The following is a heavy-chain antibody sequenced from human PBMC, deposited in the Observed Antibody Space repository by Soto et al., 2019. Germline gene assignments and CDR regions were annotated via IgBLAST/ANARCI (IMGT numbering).Heavy chain of an antibody. D-gene: IGHD2-15*01. J-gene: IGHJ4*02. CDR1: GFTFTSYD. CDR2: ISNDGGGK. V-gene: IGHV3-30*04. CDR3: ARDQCFGGGRSCYYFDF. Sequence: QVQLVESGEGVVQPGRSLRLSCAASGFTFTSYDINWVRQAPGKGLEWVAVISNDGGGKYYADSVKGRFTISRDNSKNTLYLQMNSLRSDDTAVYYCARDQCFGGGRSCYYFDFWGQGTLVTVSS.